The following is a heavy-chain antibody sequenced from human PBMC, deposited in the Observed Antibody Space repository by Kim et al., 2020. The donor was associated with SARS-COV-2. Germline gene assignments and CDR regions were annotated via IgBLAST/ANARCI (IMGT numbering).Heavy chain of an antibody. V-gene: IGHV1-18*01. Sequence: ASVKVSCKASGYTFTSYGISWVRQAPGQGLEWMGWISAYNGNTNYAQKLQGRVTMTTDTSTSTAYMELRSLRSDDTAVYYCARAVDGGAAGTWVYYYGMDIWGQGTTVTVSS. CDR2: ISAYNGNT. D-gene: IGHD6-13*01. CDR3: ARAVDGGAAGTWVYYYGMDI. CDR1: GYTFTSYG. J-gene: IGHJ6*02.